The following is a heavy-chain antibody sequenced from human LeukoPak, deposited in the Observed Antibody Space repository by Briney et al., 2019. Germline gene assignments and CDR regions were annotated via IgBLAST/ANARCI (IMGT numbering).Heavy chain of an antibody. CDR3: ARGRVSSSTWYSTYYYYFYMDV. Sequence: SETLSLTCTVSGGSISNYYWNWIRQPPGKGLEWIGYIYYSGTTNYNPSLKSRVSMSVDTSKNHFSLELSSATAADTAVYFCARGRVSSSTWYSTYYYYFYMDVWGKGTTVTVSS. CDR2: IYYSGTT. V-gene: IGHV4-59*01. J-gene: IGHJ6*03. CDR1: GGSISNYY. D-gene: IGHD6-13*01.